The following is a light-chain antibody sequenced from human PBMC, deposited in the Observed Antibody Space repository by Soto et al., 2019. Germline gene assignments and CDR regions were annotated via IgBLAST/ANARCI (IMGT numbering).Light chain of an antibody. J-gene: IGLJ1*01. CDR3: QSYDSTLSARYV. CDR2: GNT. V-gene: IGLV1-40*01. CDR1: SSNIGSHI. Sequence: QSVLTQPPSASGTPGRRVTISCSGSSSNIGSHIVNWYQQLPGTAPKLLIVGNTIRPSGVPDRFSASTSGTSASLAITGLQAEDEGDYYCQSYDSTLSARYVFGTGTKVTVL.